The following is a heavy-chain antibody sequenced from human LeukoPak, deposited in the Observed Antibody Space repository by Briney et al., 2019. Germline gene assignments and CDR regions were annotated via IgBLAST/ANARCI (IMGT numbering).Heavy chain of an antibody. CDR3: ARGRLARGHYFDY. CDR1: GGSFSGYY. Sequence: PSETLSLTCAVYGGSFSGYYWSWIRQSPGKGLEWIGEIYHIGSTDYNPSLKSRVTISVDTSKNQFSLKLSSVTAADTAVYYCARGRLARGHYFDYWGQGALVTVSS. CDR2: IYHIGST. D-gene: IGHD3-10*01. V-gene: IGHV4-34*01. J-gene: IGHJ4*02.